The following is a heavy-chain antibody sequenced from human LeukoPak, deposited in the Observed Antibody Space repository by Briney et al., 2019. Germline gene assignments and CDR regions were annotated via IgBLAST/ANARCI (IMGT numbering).Heavy chain of an antibody. CDR3: ARDSYTMVRGVRVPFDY. CDR1: GFTFSRHA. D-gene: IGHD3-10*01. Sequence: GGSLRLSCAASGFTFSRHAMHWVRQAPGKGLEWVAVISYDGSNKYYADSVKGRFTISRDNSKNTLYLQMNSLRAEDTAVYYCARDSYTMVRGVRVPFDYWGQGTLVTVSS. J-gene: IGHJ4*02. V-gene: IGHV3-30-3*01. CDR2: ISYDGSNK.